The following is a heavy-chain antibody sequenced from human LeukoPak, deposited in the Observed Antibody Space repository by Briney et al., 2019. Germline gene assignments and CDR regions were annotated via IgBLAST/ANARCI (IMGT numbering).Heavy chain of an antibody. D-gene: IGHD3-22*01. CDR2: INPSGGST. J-gene: IGHJ4*02. V-gene: IGHV1-46*01. CDR1: GYTFTSYY. CDR3: ARDPTHYDSSGYPLDY. Sequence: ASVKVSCKASGYTFTSYYMHWVRQAPGQGLEWMGIINPSGGSTSYAQKFQGRVTMTRDTSTSTVYMELSSLRSEDTAAYYCARDPTHYDSSGYPLDYWGQGTLVTVSS.